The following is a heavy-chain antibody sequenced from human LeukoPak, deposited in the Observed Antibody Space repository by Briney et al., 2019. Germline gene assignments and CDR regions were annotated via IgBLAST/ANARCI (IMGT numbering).Heavy chain of an antibody. CDR3: AKVAGMIVVVTSTFDY. CDR1: EFTFSAYW. CDR2: IRGDGSMT. Sequence: GGSLRLSCAASEFTFSAYWMHWVRQAPGKGLVWVSRIRGDGSMTNYADSVKGRFTISRDNAKNTLYLQMNSLRAEDTAVYYCAKVAGMIVVVTSTFDYWGQGTLVTVSS. D-gene: IGHD3-22*01. V-gene: IGHV3-74*01. J-gene: IGHJ4*02.